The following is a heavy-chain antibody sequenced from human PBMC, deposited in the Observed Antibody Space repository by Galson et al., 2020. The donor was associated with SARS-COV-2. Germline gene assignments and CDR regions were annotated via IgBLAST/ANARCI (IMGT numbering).Heavy chain of an antibody. CDR1: GGSFNGYY. CDR2: VTPTGTI. Sequence: SQASETLSLTCAVYGGSFNGYYWGWIRQSPGKGLEWIGEVTPTGTINTNPSLKNRVTISKDTSKNQFSLRLRSVTAADTAMYFCARGARDVTMLVMIATAASYYFDLWGQGSLVTVSS. CDR3: ARGARDVTMLVMIATAASYYFDL. J-gene: IGHJ4*02. V-gene: IGHV4-34*01. D-gene: IGHD3-22*01.